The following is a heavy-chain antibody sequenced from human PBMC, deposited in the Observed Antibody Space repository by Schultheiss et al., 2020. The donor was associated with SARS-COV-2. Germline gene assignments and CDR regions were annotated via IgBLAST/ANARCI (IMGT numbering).Heavy chain of an antibody. CDR1: GYSFTRYW. CDR2: IYPGDSDT. V-gene: IGHV5-51*01. CDR3: ARHYCSSTSCYIRFDY. D-gene: IGHD2-2*02. J-gene: IGHJ4*02. Sequence: GESLKISCKGSGYSFTRYWIGWVRQMPGKGLEWMGIIYPGDSDTRYSPSFQGQVTISADKSISTAYLQWSSLKASGTAMYYCARHYCSSTSCYIRFDYWGQGTLVTVSS.